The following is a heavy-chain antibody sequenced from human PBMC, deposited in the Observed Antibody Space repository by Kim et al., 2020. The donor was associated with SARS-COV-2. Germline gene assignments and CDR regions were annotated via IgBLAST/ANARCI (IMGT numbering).Heavy chain of an antibody. CDR3: ARDGRLHY. CDR2: DGSDK. Sequence: DGSDKDVVDSVKSRFTLPRDNTKNSVYLDMSNLRAEDTAMYYCARDGRLHYWGQGTLVTVSS. V-gene: IGHV3-7*01. J-gene: IGHJ4*02. D-gene: IGHD1-26*01.